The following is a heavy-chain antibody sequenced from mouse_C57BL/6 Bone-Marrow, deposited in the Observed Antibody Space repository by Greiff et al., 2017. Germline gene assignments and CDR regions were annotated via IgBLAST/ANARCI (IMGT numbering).Heavy chain of an antibody. Sequence: EVQLQQSGAELVRPGASVKLSCTASGFNIKDDYMHWVKQRPEQGLEWIGWIDPESGDTEYASKFQGKATITADTSSNTAYLQLSSLTSEDTAVYYCTTREDYYGSSYWYFDVWGTGTTVTVSS. CDR3: TTREDYYGSSYWYFDV. J-gene: IGHJ1*03. D-gene: IGHD1-1*01. CDR2: IDPESGDT. V-gene: IGHV14-4*01. CDR1: GFNIKDDY.